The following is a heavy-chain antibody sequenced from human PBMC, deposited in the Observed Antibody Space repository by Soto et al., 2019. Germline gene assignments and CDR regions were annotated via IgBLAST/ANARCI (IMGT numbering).Heavy chain of an antibody. D-gene: IGHD3-22*01. J-gene: IGHJ4*02. Sequence: SETLSLTCSVSGGSINRNDYYWGWIRQPPGKGLEWIGTIYYGGSTYYTPSLRSRVFISVDTSKNQFSLQLTSVTAADTAVYYCVSRYRSHYSXGRRYSLDFWGQGTLVTVSS. CDR2: IYYGGST. CDR3: VSRYRSHYSXGRRYSLDF. CDR1: GGSINRNDYY. V-gene: IGHV4-39*01.